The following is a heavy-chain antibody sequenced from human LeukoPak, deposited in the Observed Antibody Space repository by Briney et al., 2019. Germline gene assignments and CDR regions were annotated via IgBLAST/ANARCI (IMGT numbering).Heavy chain of an antibody. J-gene: IGHJ4*02. CDR3: ARGGPGSDPLDY. Sequence: AGGSLRLSCAASGFTFSSYGMHWVRQAPGKGLEWVAVIWYDGSNKYYADSVKGRFTISRDNSKNTLYLQMNRLRAEDTAVYYCARGGPGSDPLDYWGQGTLVTVSS. V-gene: IGHV3-33*01. CDR1: GFTFSSYG. CDR2: IWYDGSNK. D-gene: IGHD2-21*02.